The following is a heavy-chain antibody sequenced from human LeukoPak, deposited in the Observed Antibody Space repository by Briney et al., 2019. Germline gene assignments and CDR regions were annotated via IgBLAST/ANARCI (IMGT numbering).Heavy chain of an antibody. CDR2: INPNSGGT. J-gene: IGHJ3*02. D-gene: IGHD3-22*01. V-gene: IGHV1-2*02. Sequence: ASVKDSCKASGYTFTGYYMHWVRQAPGQGLEWMGWINPNSGGTNYAQKFQGRVTMTMDTSISTAYMELSRLRSDDTAVYYCARDQELDYYDSSGYYYRGFGFDIWGQGTMVPVSS. CDR3: ARDQELDYYDSSGYYYRGFGFDI. CDR1: GYTFTGYY.